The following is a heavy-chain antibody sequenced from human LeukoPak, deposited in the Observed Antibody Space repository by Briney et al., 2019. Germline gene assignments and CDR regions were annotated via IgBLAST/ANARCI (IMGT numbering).Heavy chain of an antibody. CDR3: ERDRYYYDSSGYYQLDY. CDR1: GVSISSYY. CDR2: IYTSGST. V-gene: IGHV4-4*07. D-gene: IGHD3-22*01. J-gene: IGHJ4*02. Sequence: PSETLSLTCTVSGVSISSYYWSWIRQPAGKGLEWIGRIYTSGSTNYNPSLKSRVTMSVDTSKNQFSLKLSSVTAADTAVYYCERDRYYYDSSGYYQLDYWGQGTLVTVSS.